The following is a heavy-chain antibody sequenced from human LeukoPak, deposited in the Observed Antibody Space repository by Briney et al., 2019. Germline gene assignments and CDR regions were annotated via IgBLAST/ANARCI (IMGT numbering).Heavy chain of an antibody. Sequence: GGSLRLSCAASGFTFSNYWMSWVRQAPGKGLEWVAIIKQDGSEKYYVDSVKGRFTISRDSSKSTLYLQMNSLRPEDTAVYYCAKEGCSTTSCYVDHWGQGALVTVSS. CDR2: IKQDGSEK. CDR3: AKEGCSTTSCYVDH. D-gene: IGHD2-2*01. V-gene: IGHV3-7*01. CDR1: GFTFSNYW. J-gene: IGHJ4*02.